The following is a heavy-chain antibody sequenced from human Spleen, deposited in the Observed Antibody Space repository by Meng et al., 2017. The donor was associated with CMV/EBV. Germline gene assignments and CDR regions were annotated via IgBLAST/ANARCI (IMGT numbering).Heavy chain of an antibody. J-gene: IGHJ4*02. D-gene: IGHD5-18*01. CDR1: GFTFSSYT. V-gene: IGHV3-21*04. CDR2: ISATSTYI. Sequence: GESLKISCAGSGFTFSSYTINWVRQAPGKGLEWLASISATSTYIYYADSVKGRFTISRDNAKKSLYLQMNSLRAEDTAVYYCAKHVGAYSYGFDYWGQGTLVTVSS. CDR3: AKHVGAYSYGFDY.